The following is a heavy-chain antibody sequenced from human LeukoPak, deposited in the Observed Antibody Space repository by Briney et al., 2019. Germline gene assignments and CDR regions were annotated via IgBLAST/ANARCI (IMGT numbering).Heavy chain of an antibody. CDR1: GFTFSSYW. D-gene: IGHD2-15*01. Sequence: PGGSLRLSCAASGFTFSSYWMHWVRQAPGKGLVWVSRINSDGSSTSYADSVKGRFTISRDNAKNTLYLQMNRLRAEDTAVYYCARGGGSGYYFDYWGQGTLVTVSS. CDR3: ARGGGSGYYFDY. J-gene: IGHJ4*02. CDR2: INSDGSST. V-gene: IGHV3-74*01.